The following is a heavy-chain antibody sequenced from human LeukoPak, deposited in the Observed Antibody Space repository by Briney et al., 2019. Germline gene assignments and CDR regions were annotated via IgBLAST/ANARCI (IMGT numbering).Heavy chain of an antibody. CDR1: GFTFSRFG. D-gene: IGHD3-22*01. J-gene: IGHJ4*02. CDR3: ARDYYYDSSGYWDYYFDY. CDR2: IWYDGSNK. V-gene: IGHV3-33*01. Sequence: GGSLRLSCAASGFTFSRFGMHWVRQAPGKGLEWVAVIWYDGSNKYYADSVKGRFTISRDNSKNTLHLEMNSLRAEDTAVYYCARDYYYDSSGYWDYYFDYWGKGTLVSVSS.